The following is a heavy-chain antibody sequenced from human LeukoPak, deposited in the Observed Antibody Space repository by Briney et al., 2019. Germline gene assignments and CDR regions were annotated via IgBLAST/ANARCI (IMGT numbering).Heavy chain of an antibody. J-gene: IGHJ4*02. D-gene: IGHD3-22*01. V-gene: IGHV4-61*02. Sequence: SETLSLTCSVSGDSIRSASHFWSWIRQPAGKGLEWIGRIYSSGTSNYNPSLKSRVTISMDTSKNQFSLNLTSVTAADTAVYYCARLTDISGHYYFSFDYWGQGTLVTVSS. CDR3: ARLTDISGHYYFSFDY. CDR2: IYSSGTS. CDR1: GDSIRSASHF.